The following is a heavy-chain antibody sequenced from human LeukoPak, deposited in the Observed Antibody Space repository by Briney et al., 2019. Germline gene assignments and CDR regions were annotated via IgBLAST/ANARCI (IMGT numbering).Heavy chain of an antibody. J-gene: IGHJ5*02. V-gene: IGHV3-23*01. CDR3: AKCSTSAYTTGWCNWIDP. D-gene: IGHD6-19*01. CDR1: GFTSTSDA. Sequence: PGGSLRLSCVASGFTSTSDAMNWVRQAPGKGLEWVSSTVSRGTTQYADSVKGRFTVSRDTSKNILYLQMNSLRADDTAVYYCAKCSTSAYTTGWCNWIDPWGQGTLVTVSS. CDR2: TVSRGTT.